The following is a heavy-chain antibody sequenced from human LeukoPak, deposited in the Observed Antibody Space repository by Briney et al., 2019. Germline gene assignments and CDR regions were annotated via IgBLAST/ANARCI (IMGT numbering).Heavy chain of an antibody. CDR3: VRWATSFDL. Sequence: GGSLRLSCVVSGFNLSNYWMSWVRQAPGKGLAWVANIKQDGSEKYYVDSVTGRFTISRDNAKNSLFLQMDSLRVEDTAVYYCVRWATSFDLWGQGTLVTVSS. J-gene: IGHJ4*02. CDR1: GFNLSNYW. V-gene: IGHV3-7*01. CDR2: IKQDGSEK. D-gene: IGHD3-3*01.